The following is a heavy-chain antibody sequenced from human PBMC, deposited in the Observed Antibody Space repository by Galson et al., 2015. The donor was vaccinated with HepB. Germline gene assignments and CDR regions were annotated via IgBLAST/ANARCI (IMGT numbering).Heavy chain of an antibody. CDR1: GFTFSSYA. D-gene: IGHD3-16*01. CDR3: ARDPGDAEHRVFDY. CDR2: ISYDGSNK. J-gene: IGHJ4*02. Sequence: SLRLSCAASGFTFSSYAMHWVRQAPGKGLEWVAVISYDGSNKYYADSVKGRFTISRDNSKNTLYLQMNSLRAEDTAVYYCARDPGDAEHRVFDYWGQGTLVTVSS. V-gene: IGHV3-30*04.